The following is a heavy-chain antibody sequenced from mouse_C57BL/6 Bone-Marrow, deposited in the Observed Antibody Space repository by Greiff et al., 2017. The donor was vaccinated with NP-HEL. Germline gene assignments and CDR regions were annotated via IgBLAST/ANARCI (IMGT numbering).Heavy chain of an antibody. CDR1: GFTFTDYY. V-gene: IGHV7-3*01. J-gene: IGHJ4*01. CDR3: ARWGQRGYAMDY. CDR2: IRNKANGYTT. Sequence: EVHLVESGGGLVQPGGSLSLSCAASGFTFTDYYMSWVRQPPGKALEWLGFIRNKANGYTTEYSASVKGRFTISRDNSKSILYLQMNALRAEDSANYYGARWGQRGYAMDYWGQGTSVTVSS. D-gene: IGHD3-3*01.